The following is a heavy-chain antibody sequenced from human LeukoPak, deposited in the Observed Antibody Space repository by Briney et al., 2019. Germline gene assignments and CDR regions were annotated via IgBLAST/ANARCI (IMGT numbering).Heavy chain of an antibody. Sequence: GGSLRLSCAASGFTFSNYAVSWVRQAPGKGLEWVSGISGSGAKTYYADAVKGRFTISRDNSRNTIYIQMNSLRVEDTAVYYCSKDPVPHGNGLYWFDPWGQGTLVTVSS. CDR2: ISGSGAKT. CDR3: SKDPVPHGNGLYWFDP. D-gene: IGHD1-14*01. J-gene: IGHJ5*02. CDR1: GFTFSNYA. V-gene: IGHV3-23*01.